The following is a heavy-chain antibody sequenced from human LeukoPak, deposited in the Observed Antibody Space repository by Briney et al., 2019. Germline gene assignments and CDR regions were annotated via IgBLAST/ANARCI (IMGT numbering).Heavy chain of an antibody. CDR1: GGSISSYY. D-gene: IGHD3-3*01. V-gene: IGHV4-59*01. J-gene: IGHJ4*02. Sequence: PSETLSLTCTVSGGSISSYYWSWIRQPPGKGLEWIGYIYYGGSTNYNPSLKSRVTISVDTSKNQFSLKLSSVTAADTAVYYCARLTYYDFWSGYYTPMPTYFDYWGQGTLVTVSS. CDR3: ARLTYYDFWSGYYTPMPTYFDY. CDR2: IYYGGST.